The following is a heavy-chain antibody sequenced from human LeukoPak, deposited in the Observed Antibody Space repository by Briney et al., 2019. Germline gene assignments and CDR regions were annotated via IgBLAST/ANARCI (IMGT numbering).Heavy chain of an antibody. CDR2: SYYTGDT. Sequence: SETLSLTCTVSGGSISSYYWSWIRQPPGKGLEWVGYSYYTGDTNYNPSLKSRVTISVDTSKNQFSLKLSSVTAADTAVYYCARPSGSYHLALDYWGQGTLVTVSS. CDR3: ARPSGSYHLALDY. CDR1: GGSISSYY. J-gene: IGHJ4*02. D-gene: IGHD1-26*01. V-gene: IGHV4-59*08.